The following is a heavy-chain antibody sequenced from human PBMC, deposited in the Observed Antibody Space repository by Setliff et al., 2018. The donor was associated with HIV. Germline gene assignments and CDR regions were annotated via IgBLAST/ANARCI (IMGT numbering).Heavy chain of an antibody. CDR2: INQDGSEK. V-gene: IGHV3-7*01. J-gene: IGHJ4*02. CDR1: GFTFTSYW. D-gene: IGHD6-6*01. Sequence: PGGSLRLSCAASGFTFTSYWMIWVRQAPGKGLEWVANINQDGSEKNYVDSVKGRFTISRDNTRSSLFLHMDILTAEDTAVYYCAREALSIDGYRYFDYWGQGTLVTVSS. CDR3: AREALSIDGYRYFDY.